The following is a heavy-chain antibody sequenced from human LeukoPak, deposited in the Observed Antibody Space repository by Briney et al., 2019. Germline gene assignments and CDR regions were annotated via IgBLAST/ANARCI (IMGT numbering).Heavy chain of an antibody. Sequence: ASVKVSCKTSGYTFTSYGISWVRQAPGHGLEWMGWISTYNGNTNYAQNLQGRIIMTTDSSTSTAYMELRSLRSDDTAVYYCARDTYNSCWCSDYWGQGTLVTVSS. CDR3: ARDTYNSCWCSDY. D-gene: IGHD6-19*01. CDR2: ISTYNGNT. V-gene: IGHV1-18*01. J-gene: IGHJ4*02. CDR1: GYTFTSYG.